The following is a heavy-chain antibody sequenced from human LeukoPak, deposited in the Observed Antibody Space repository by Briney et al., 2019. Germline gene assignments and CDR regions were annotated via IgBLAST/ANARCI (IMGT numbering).Heavy chain of an antibody. V-gene: IGHV4-34*01. CDR2: INHSGST. J-gene: IGHJ4*02. Sequence: SETLSLTCAVYGGSFSGYYWGWIRQPPGKGLEWIGEINHSGSTNYNPSLKSRVTISVDTSKNQFSLKLSSVTAADTAVYYCARLEFNYYDSSGYYYFRYWGQGTLVTVSS. CDR1: GGSFSGYY. D-gene: IGHD3-22*01. CDR3: ARLEFNYYDSSGYYYFRY.